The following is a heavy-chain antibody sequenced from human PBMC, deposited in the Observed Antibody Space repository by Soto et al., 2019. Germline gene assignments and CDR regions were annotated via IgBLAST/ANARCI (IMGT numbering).Heavy chain of an antibody. Sequence: SETLSLTCSVSGASIRDGDYYWSWLRQPPGKGPEWIGIIDYTGGTHYNPTLTGPASMSVDTSANQFSLKVNFVTAADSAVYYCARVGYGDYGRGYYFDFWGPGILVTVSS. J-gene: IGHJ4*02. CDR1: GASIRDGDYY. D-gene: IGHD4-17*01. V-gene: IGHV4-30-4*01. CDR2: IDYTGGT. CDR3: ARVGYGDYGRGYYFDF.